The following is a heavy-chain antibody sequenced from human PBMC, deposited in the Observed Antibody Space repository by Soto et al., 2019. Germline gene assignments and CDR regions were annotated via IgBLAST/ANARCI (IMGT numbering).Heavy chain of an antibody. J-gene: IGHJ4*02. D-gene: IGHD3-10*01. Sequence: QVQLVQSGAEVKKPGSSVKVSCKTSGDTFSNYAITWVRQAPGQGLEWMGGIIPLFGTRNYAQKFQGRVTITADKSTSTAYMELNSLRSEDTAVYYCARDRVFGSGSYVPSYFDYWGQGTLVTVSS. CDR2: IIPLFGTR. CDR1: GDTFSNYA. V-gene: IGHV1-69*06. CDR3: ARDRVFGSGSYVPSYFDY.